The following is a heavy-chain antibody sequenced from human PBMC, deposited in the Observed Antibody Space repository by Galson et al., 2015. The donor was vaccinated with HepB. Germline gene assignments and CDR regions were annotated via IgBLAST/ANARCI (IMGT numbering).Heavy chain of an antibody. D-gene: IGHD3-10*01. Sequence: QSGAEVKKPGESLKISCKGSGYSFTSYWIGWVRQMPGKGLEWMGIIYPGDSDTRYSPSFQGQVTISADKSISTAYLQWSSLKASDTAMYYCARIKVLLWFGESYPEAFDIWGQGTMVTVSS. CDR3: ARIKVLLWFGESYPEAFDI. J-gene: IGHJ3*02. V-gene: IGHV5-51*01. CDR1: GYSFTSYW. CDR2: IYPGDSDT.